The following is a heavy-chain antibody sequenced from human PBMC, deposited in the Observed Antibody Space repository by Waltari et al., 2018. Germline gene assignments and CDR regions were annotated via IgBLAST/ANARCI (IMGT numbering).Heavy chain of an antibody. CDR2: MSYTGAT. CDR1: GVSITSNSHY. J-gene: IGHJ3*01. V-gene: IGHV4-39*01. Sequence: QLQLQESGPGLATPSETLSLTCSVSGVSITSNSHYWGWIRQPPGQGLEWIGTMSYTGATYSSPSLDSRVTVSRDTSKNQLSLKLVSVTAADTAVYYCATYIGASVGTAAFDVWGQGTMVTVSS. CDR3: ATYIGASVGTAAFDV. D-gene: IGHD5-12*01.